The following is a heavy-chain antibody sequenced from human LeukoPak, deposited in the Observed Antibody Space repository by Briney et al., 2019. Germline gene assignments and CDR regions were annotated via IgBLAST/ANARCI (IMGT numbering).Heavy chain of an antibody. CDR1: GFTFSSYA. CDR3: AKGRSGYSYGFPQYYFDY. Sequence: GGSLRLSCAASGFTFSSYAMSWVRQAPGKGLEWVSAISGSGGSTYYADSVKGRFTISRDNSKNTLYLQMNSLRAEDTAVYYCAKGRSGYSYGFPQYYFDYWGQGTLVTVSS. J-gene: IGHJ4*02. V-gene: IGHV3-23*01. CDR2: ISGSGGST. D-gene: IGHD5-18*01.